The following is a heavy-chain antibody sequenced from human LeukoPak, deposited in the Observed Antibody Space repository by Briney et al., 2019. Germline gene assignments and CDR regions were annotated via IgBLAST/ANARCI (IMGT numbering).Heavy chain of an antibody. V-gene: IGHV3-23*01. D-gene: IGHD3-22*01. CDR2: ISGSGGST. CDR3: ASWTMIAVVIPY. J-gene: IGHJ4*02. Sequence: GGSLRLSCAASGFTFSSYAMSWVRQAPGKGLEWVSAISGSGGSTYYADSVKGRFTISRDNSKNTLYLQMNSLRAEDTAVYYCASWTMIAVVIPYWGQGTLVTVSS. CDR1: GFTFSSYA.